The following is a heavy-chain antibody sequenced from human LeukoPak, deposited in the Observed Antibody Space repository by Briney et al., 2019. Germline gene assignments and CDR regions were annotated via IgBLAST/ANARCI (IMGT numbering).Heavy chain of an antibody. CDR1: GFSLNTYS. CDR2: ISSSSSTI. D-gene: IGHD3-10*01. V-gene: IGHV3-48*04. CDR3: AAGGDYYYHMDV. J-gene: IGHJ6*03. Sequence: GGSLRLSCAASGFSLNTYSMNWVRQAPGKGREGVSYISSSSSTIYYADSVKGRFTISRDNANNSVYLQMNSLRAEHTAVYHCAAGGDYYYHMDVWGKGTTVTVSS.